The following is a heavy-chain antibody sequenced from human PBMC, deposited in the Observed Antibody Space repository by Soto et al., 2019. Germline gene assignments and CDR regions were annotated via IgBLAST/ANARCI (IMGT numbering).Heavy chain of an antibody. J-gene: IGHJ6*02. V-gene: IGHV3-23*01. CDR2: ISGSGGST. Sequence: GGSLRLSCAASGFTFSSYAMSWVRQAPGKGLEWVSAISGSGGSTYYADSVKGRFTISRDNSKNTLYLQMNSLRAEDTAVYYCAKDRLEYSSSSGGVFYYYYHGMDVWGQGTTVTVSS. CDR1: GFTFSSYA. D-gene: IGHD6-6*01. CDR3: AKDRLEYSSSSGGVFYYYYHGMDV.